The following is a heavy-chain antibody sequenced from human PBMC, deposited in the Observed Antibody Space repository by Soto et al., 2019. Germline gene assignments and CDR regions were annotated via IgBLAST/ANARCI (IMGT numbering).Heavy chain of an antibody. J-gene: IGHJ6*02. CDR1: GYTFTSYY. V-gene: IGHV1-46*01. Sequence: ASVKVSCKASGYTFTSYYMHWVRQAPGQGLEWMGIINPSGGSTSYAQKFQGRVTMTRDTSTSTVYMELSSLRSEDTAVYYCARETNDFWSGSTLAPYYYYGMVVWGQGNTVTVSS. CDR3: ARETNDFWSGSTLAPYYYYGMVV. CDR2: INPSGGST. D-gene: IGHD3-3*01.